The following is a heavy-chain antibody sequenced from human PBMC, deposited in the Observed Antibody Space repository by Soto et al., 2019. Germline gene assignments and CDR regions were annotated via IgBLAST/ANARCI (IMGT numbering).Heavy chain of an antibody. CDR2: ISESGGST. Sequence: PGGSLRLSCTGSGFPFDDFAINWVRQAPGKGLEWVSVISESGGSTHYADSVRGRFTVSRDNSKNSLSLRMNSLRDEDTAVYFCAKRSPYSSGWYSPIFDYWGQGALVTVSS. D-gene: IGHD6-13*01. V-gene: IGHV3-23*01. CDR3: AKRSPYSSGWYSPIFDY. J-gene: IGHJ4*02. CDR1: GFPFDDFA.